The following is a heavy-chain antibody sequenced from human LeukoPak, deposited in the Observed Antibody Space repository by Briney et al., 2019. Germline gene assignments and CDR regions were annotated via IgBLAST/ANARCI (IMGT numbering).Heavy chain of an antibody. D-gene: IGHD6-13*01. CDR2: IYWDDDK. Sequence: SGPTLVKPTQTLTLTCTFSGFSLSTSGVGVGWIRQPPGKALEWLALIYWDDDKRYSPSLKGRFTITKDTSKNQVVLTMTNMDPVDTATYYCAHIIAATGTLDYWGQGTLVTVSS. CDR3: AHIIAATGTLDY. V-gene: IGHV2-5*02. CDR1: GFSLSTSGVG. J-gene: IGHJ4*02.